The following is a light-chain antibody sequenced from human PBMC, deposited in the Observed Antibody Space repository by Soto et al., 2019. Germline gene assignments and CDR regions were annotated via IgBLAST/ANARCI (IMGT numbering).Light chain of an antibody. V-gene: IGKV3-15*01. Sequence: SPGAVSLSKRERATLSCRASQSVSSSYLAWYQQKPGQAPRLLIYGASTRATGIPARFSGSGSGTEFSLTISSLQSEDFAVYYCQHCHGWPITFGQRRLLEVK. CDR3: QHCHGWPIT. CDR2: GAS. J-gene: IGKJ5*01. CDR1: QSVSSSY.